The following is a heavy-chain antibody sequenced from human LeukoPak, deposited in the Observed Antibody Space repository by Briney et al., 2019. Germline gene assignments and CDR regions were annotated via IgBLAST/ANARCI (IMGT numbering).Heavy chain of an antibody. J-gene: IGHJ4*02. CDR3: AKDDYLDPSGYWNYFDY. Sequence: GGSLRLSCAASGFTFSSYGMTWVRQAPGKGLEWVSYISSSSSTIYYADSVKGRFTISRDNAKNSLYLQLNSLRAEDTAVYYCAKDDYLDPSGYWNYFDYWGQGALVTVYS. CDR1: GFTFSSYG. CDR2: ISSSSSTI. V-gene: IGHV3-48*01. D-gene: IGHD3-22*01.